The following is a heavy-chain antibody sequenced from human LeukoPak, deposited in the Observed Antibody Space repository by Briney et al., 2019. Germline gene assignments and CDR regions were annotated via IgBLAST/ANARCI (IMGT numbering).Heavy chain of an antibody. CDR2: IYTSGST. V-gene: IGHV4-4*07. J-gene: IGHJ4*02. Sequence: SETLSLTCTVSGGSISSYYWSWIRQPAGKGLEWIGRIYTSGSTNYNPSLKSRVTMSVDTSKNQFSLKLSSVTAADTAVYYCASTQLTMIGGTLDYWGQGTLVTVSS. CDR3: ASTQLTMIGGTLDY. D-gene: IGHD3-22*01. CDR1: GGSISSYY.